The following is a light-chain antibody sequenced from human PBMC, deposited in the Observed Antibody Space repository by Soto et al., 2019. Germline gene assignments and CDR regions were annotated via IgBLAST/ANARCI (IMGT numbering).Light chain of an antibody. J-gene: IGKJ4*01. V-gene: IGKV2-28*01. CDR2: LGS. CDR1: QSLLHGNGYNY. Sequence: DLIMTQSPLSLPVTPGEPASISCKSSQSLLHGNGYNYLDWYLQKPGQSPQVLIYLGSNRASGVPDRFSGSGSGTDFTLKISRVEAEDVGVYYCMQALQTPLTFGGGTKVEIK. CDR3: MQALQTPLT.